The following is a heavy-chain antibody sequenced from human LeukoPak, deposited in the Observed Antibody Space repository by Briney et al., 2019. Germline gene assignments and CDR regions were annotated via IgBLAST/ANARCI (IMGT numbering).Heavy chain of an antibody. Sequence: GSSVKVSCKASGGTFSSYAISWVRQAPGQGLGWMGRIIPIFGIANYAQKFQGRVTITADKSTSTAYMELSSLRSEDTAVYYCARASGVPAAMDYYGMDVWGQGTTVTVSS. J-gene: IGHJ6*02. V-gene: IGHV1-69*04. D-gene: IGHD2-2*01. CDR2: IIPIFGIA. CDR3: ARASGVPAAMDYYGMDV. CDR1: GGTFSSYA.